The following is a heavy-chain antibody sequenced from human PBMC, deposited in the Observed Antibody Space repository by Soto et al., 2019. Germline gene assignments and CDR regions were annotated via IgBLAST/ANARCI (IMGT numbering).Heavy chain of an antibody. V-gene: IGHV6-1*01. Sequence: HSQTLSLTCAISGDSVSSNSAAWNWIRQSPSRGLEWLGRTYYRSKWYNDYAVSVKSRITINPDTSKNQFSLQLNSVTPEDTAVYYCAREKTEYYYDSSGYYPENWFDPWGQGTQVTVS. D-gene: IGHD3-22*01. CDR2: TYYRSKWYN. CDR3: AREKTEYYYDSSGYYPENWFDP. CDR1: GDSVSSNSAA. J-gene: IGHJ5*02.